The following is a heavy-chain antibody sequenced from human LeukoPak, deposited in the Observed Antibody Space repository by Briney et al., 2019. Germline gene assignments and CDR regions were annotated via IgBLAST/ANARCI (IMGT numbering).Heavy chain of an antibody. D-gene: IGHD3-22*01. Sequence: SETLSLTCTVSGGSISSYYWSWIRQPPGKGLEWLGYIYYSGSTNYNPSLKSRVTISVDTSKNQFSLKLSSVTAADTAVYYCARDLDYYDSSGYYEPVAGAFDIWGQGTMVTVSS. CDR1: GGSISSYY. J-gene: IGHJ3*02. V-gene: IGHV4-59*01. CDR3: ARDLDYYDSSGYYEPVAGAFDI. CDR2: IYYSGST.